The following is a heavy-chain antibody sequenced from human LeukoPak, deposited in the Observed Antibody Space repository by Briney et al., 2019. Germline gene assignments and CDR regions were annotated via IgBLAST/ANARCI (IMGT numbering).Heavy chain of an antibody. J-gene: IGHJ6*03. CDR2: IYPGDSDT. CDR3: ARLPSGGYYYHMDV. Sequence: GESLKISCKGFGYSFTTYWIGWMRQMPGKGLEWMGIIYPGDSDTRYSPSFQGQVTISADKSISTAYLQWSGLKASDTAMYYCARLPSGGYYYHMDVWGKGTTVIVSS. CDR1: GYSFTTYW. D-gene: IGHD3-10*01. V-gene: IGHV5-51*01.